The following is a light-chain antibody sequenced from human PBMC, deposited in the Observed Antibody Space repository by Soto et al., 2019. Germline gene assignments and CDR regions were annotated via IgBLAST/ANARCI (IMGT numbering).Light chain of an antibody. CDR3: GSWDSSLSAYV. V-gene: IGLV1-51*01. CDR2: DDN. J-gene: IGLJ1*01. CDR1: SSNIGGNS. Sequence: QSVLTQPPSVSAAPGQKVTIPCSGSSSNIGGNSVSWYQQLPGTAPKLLIYDDNKRPSGIPDXXXXXXXXXXXXXGITGXXTGDEADYYCGSWDSSLSAYVFGTGTKVTVL.